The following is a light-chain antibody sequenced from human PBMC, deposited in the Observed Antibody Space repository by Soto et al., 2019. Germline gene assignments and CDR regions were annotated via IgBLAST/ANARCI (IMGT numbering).Light chain of an antibody. CDR3: QQSYSVPWT. V-gene: IGKV1-39*01. CDR1: QSISSY. J-gene: IGKJ1*01. CDR2: GAS. Sequence: DIQMTQSPSSLSASVGDRVTITCRASQSISSYLNWYQQNPGKAPKVLVYGASSLQSGVPSRFSGRGSGTDFALTISSLQPEDFATYYCQQSYSVPWTFGQGTKVEIK.